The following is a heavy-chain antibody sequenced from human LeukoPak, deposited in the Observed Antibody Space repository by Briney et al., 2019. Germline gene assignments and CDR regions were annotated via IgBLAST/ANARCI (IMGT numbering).Heavy chain of an antibody. D-gene: IGHD6-19*01. CDR3: ARGYSSGWYGGLRY. CDR2: IYYSGST. CDR1: GGSISSYY. V-gene: IGHV4-59*01. J-gene: IGHJ4*02. Sequence: SETLSLTCTVSGGSISSYYRSWIRQPPGKGLEWIGYIYYSGSTNYNPSLKSRVTISVDTPKNQFSLKLSSVTAADTAVYYCARGYSSGWYGGLRYWGQGTLVTVSS.